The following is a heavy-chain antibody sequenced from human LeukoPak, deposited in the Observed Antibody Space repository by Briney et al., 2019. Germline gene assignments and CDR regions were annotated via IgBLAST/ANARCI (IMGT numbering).Heavy chain of an antibody. D-gene: IGHD4-11*01. J-gene: IGHJ4*02. V-gene: IGHV4-59*01. CDR3: ARGEKTTVTTVDY. CDR1: GGSISSYY. Sequence: SETLSLTCTVSGGSISSYYWSWIRQPPGKGLEWIGYTYYSGSTNYNPSLKSRVTISVDTSKNQFSLKLSSVTAADTAVYYCARGEKTTVTTVDYWGQGTLVTVSS. CDR2: TYYSGST.